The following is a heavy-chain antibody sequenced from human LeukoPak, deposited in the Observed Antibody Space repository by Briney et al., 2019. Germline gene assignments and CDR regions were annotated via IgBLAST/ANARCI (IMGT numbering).Heavy chain of an antibody. CDR3: AKDARRSSGWWFFDH. CDR1: GFGFSSLE. J-gene: IGHJ4*02. D-gene: IGHD6-19*01. CDR2: LSDSGDRT. V-gene: IGHV3-23*01. Sequence: GGAPRLSCAAPGFGFSSLEMGLVRPAPGKGVGVVSALSDSGDRTYYADSVKGRFTLSRDNSKNTLYLQMNSLRAEDTAVYYCAKDARRSSGWWFFDHWGQGTLVTVSS.